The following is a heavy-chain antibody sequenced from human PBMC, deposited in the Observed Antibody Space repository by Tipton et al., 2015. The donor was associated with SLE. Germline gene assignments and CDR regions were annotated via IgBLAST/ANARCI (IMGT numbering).Heavy chain of an antibody. D-gene: IGHD1-26*01. CDR3: ASIMGATNPSDF. J-gene: IGHJ4*02. CDR2: INHDGNED. CDR1: GFSFNKWW. V-gene: IGHV3-7*01. Sequence: SLRLSCAASGFSFNKWWMGWLRQVPGKGLEWVASINHDGNEDCYMDSVRGRFTISRGNAKNSLFLQMNSLRVEDTAIYYCASIMGATNPSDFWGQGTLVTVSS.